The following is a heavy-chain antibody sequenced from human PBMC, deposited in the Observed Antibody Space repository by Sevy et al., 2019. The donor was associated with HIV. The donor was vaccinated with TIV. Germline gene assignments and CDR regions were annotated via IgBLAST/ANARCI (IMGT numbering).Heavy chain of an antibody. CDR2: IRSETYGEKT. Sequence: SLRLSCTASGFTFGDYAMSWFRQAPGRGLEWVGFIRSETYGEKTEYAASVKGRFTVSRDDSKSIVYLQMNSLKTEDTAVYYCTRRASRVYGDHLNLYWGQGTLVTVSS. J-gene: IGHJ4*02. D-gene: IGHD2-21*02. CDR1: GFTFGDYA. V-gene: IGHV3-49*03. CDR3: TRRASRVYGDHLNLY.